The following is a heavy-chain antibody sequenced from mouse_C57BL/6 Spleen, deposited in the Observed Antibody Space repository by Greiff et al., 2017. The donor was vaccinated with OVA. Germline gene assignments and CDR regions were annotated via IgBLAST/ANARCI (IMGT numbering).Heavy chain of an antibody. Sequence: EVMLVESGGGLVQPGGSLKLSCAASGFTFSDYYMYWVRQTPEKRLEWVAYISNGGGSTYYPDTVQGRFTISRDNAKNTLYLQMSRLKSEDTAMYYCASNWDFYYAMDYWGQGTSVTVSS. V-gene: IGHV5-12*01. CDR1: GFTFSDYY. D-gene: IGHD4-1*01. CDR2: ISNGGGST. CDR3: ASNWDFYYAMDY. J-gene: IGHJ4*01.